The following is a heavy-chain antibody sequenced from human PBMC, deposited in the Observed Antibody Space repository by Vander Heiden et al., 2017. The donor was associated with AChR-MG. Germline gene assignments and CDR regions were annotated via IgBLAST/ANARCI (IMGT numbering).Heavy chain of an antibody. D-gene: IGHD6-13*01. Sequence: QVQLVDSGRGLVTPGGSLSLSCAATGFTSSDHYMRWHTQAPGKGLEWVSYMNVNGRDIKYADSVRGRFTISRDNAKNLLFLQMNSLRGEDTAVYFCAKDRLEAGLFLDYWGQGTLVTVS. J-gene: IGHJ4*02. CDR1: GFTSSDHY. CDR2: MNVNGRDI. CDR3: AKDRLEAGLFLDY. V-gene: IGHV3-11*01.